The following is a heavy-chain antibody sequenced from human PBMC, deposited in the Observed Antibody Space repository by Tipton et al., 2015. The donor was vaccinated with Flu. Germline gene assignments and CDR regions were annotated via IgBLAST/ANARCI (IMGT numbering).Heavy chain of an antibody. CDR3: ARDRSPGLERLDYYYLDV. D-gene: IGHD1-26*01. CDR1: GGTFDTYS. V-gene: IGHV1-69*01. J-gene: IGHJ6*03. CDR2: VNPFFGPP. Sequence: QSGPEVKKPGSSVRVSCKASGGTFDTYSITWVRQAPGQGLEWMGGVNPFFGPPQYAQKFQDRLTIDADDSTSTAYMELSGLKPDDTAVYYCARDRSPGLERLDYYYLDVWGKGTTVIVSS.